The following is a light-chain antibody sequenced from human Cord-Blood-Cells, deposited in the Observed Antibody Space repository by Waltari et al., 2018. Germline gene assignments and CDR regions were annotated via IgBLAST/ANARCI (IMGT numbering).Light chain of an antibody. CDR3: QQRSNWPT. Sequence: EIVLTQSPATLSLSPGERATLSCRASQSVSSYLAWYQQKPGQAPRLLIYDASNRATGIPARFSGSGAGTDVTLTISSLETEDFAVYYCQQRSNWPTFGPGTKVDIK. J-gene: IGKJ3*01. CDR1: QSVSSY. CDR2: DAS. V-gene: IGKV3-11*01.